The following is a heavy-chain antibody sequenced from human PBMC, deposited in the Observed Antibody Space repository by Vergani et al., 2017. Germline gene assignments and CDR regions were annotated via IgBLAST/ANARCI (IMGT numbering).Heavy chain of an antibody. J-gene: IGHJ4*02. V-gene: IGHV3-53*02. CDR2: SWNSGST. D-gene: IGHD2-15*01. CDR3: ANPQRCSGGSCYPGP. Sequence: EVQLVETGGGLIQPGGSLRLSCAASGFTVSRNYMSWVRQAPGKGLEWVSGISWNSGSTYYADSVKGRFTISRDNSKNTLYLQMNSLRAEDTAVYYCANPQRCSGGSCYPGPWGQGTLVTVSS. CDR1: GFTVSRNY.